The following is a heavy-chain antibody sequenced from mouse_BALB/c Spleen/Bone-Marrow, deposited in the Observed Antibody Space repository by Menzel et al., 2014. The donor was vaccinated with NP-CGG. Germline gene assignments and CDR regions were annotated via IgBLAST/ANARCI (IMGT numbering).Heavy chain of an antibody. CDR2: IDPSDSYT. D-gene: IGHD2-4*01. J-gene: IGHJ2*01. Sequence: QVQLQQSGAELVKPGASVKMCCKASGYTFTSYWMHWVKQRPGQGLEWIGTIDPSDSYTSYNQKFKGKATLTVDTSSSTAYMQLSSLTSEDSAVYYCTRDDYGYWGQGTTLTVSS. CDR3: TRDDYGY. CDR1: GYTFTSYW. V-gene: IGHV1S127*01.